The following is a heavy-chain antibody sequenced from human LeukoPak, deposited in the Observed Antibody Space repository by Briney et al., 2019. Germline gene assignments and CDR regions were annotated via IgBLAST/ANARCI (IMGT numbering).Heavy chain of an antibody. J-gene: IGHJ4*02. D-gene: IGHD6-19*01. CDR2: IRYDGSNK. V-gene: IGHV3-30*02. Sequence: PGGSLRLSCAASGFTFSRYGMHWVRQSPGKGLEWVAFIRYDGSNKYCADSVKGRFTISRDNSKNTLYLQMNSLRAEDTAVYYCAKGAVAGTRDPLDYWGQGTLVTVSS. CDR3: AKGAVAGTRDPLDY. CDR1: GFTFSRYG.